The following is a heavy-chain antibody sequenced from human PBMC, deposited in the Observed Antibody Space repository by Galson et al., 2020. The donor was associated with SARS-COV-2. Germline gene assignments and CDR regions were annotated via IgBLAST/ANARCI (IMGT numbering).Heavy chain of an antibody. V-gene: IGHV1-69*10. CDR1: GGTFSSYA. CDR3: ARDPYGDYSQTYYYYGVDV. D-gene: IGHD4-17*01. J-gene: IGHJ6*02. CDR2: IIPILGIA. Sequence: SVKVSCKASGGTFSSYAISWVRQAPGQGLEWMGGIIPILGIAKYAQKFQGRVTITADKSTSTAFMERSSLRSEDTAVYYCARDPYGDYSQTYYYYGVDVWGQGATVTVSS.